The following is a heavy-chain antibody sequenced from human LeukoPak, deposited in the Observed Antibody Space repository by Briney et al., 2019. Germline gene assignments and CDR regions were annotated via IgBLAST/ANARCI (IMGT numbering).Heavy chain of an antibody. CDR2: IYYSGST. CDR3: SSREMELSGGFDP. J-gene: IGHJ5*02. CDR1: GGSISSSSYY. V-gene: IGHV4-39*07. Sequence: SETLSLTCTVSGGSISSSSYYWGWIRQPPGKGLEWVGSIYYSGSTYYNPSLESRVTISVDTSKNQFSLKLRSVTAADTAVYYCSSREMELSGGFDPWGQGTLVTVSS. D-gene: IGHD1-7*01.